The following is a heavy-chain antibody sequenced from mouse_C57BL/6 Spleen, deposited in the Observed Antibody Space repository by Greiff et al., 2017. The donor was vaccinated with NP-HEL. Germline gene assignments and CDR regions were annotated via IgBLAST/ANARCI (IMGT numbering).Heavy chain of an antibody. CDR1: GFTFSSYA. J-gene: IGHJ3*01. CDR2: ISDGGSYT. V-gene: IGHV5-4*01. Sequence: DVKLVESGGGLVKPGGSLKLSCAASGFTFSSYAMSWVRQTPEKRLEWVATISDGGSYTYYPDNVKGRFTISRDNSKNNLYLQMSHLKSEDTAMYYCARDGIGFAYWGQGTLVTVSA. CDR3: ARDGIGFAY.